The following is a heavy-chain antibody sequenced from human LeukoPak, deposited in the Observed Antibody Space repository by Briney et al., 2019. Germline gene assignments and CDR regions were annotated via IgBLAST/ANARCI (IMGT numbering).Heavy chain of an antibody. CDR3: ARGPSDFWSGYSPYYYYYGMDV. CDR1: GFTFSSYA. V-gene: IGHV3-30-3*01. CDR2: ISYDGSNK. D-gene: IGHD3-3*01. Sequence: GRSLRLSCAASGFTFSSYAMHWVRQAPGKGLEWVAVISYDGSNKYYADSVKGRFTISRDNSKNTLYLQMNSLRAEGTAVYYCARGPSDFWSGYSPYYYYYGMDVWGQGTTVTVSS. J-gene: IGHJ6*02.